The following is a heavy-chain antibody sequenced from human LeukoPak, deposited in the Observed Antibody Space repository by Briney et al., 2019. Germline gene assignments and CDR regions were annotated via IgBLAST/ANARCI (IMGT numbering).Heavy chain of an antibody. D-gene: IGHD6-6*01. V-gene: IGHV1-69*05. J-gene: IGHJ3*02. CDR2: IIPIFGTA. CDR3: ARNRGSSNAFDI. CDR1: GGTFSSYA. Sequence: SVKVSCKASGGTFSSYAISWVRQAPGQGLEWMGGIIPIFGTANYAQKFQGRVTITTDESTSTAYMELSSLRSEDTAVHYCARNRGSSNAFDIWGQGTMVTVSS.